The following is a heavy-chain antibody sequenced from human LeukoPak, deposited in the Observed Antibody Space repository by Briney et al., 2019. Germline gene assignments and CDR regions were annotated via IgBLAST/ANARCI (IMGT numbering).Heavy chain of an antibody. CDR1: GGSISSYY. Sequence: SETLSLTFTVSGGSISSYYWSWIRQPPGKGLEWIGEINHNGRTNYNPSLKSRVIMSVDTSKNQFSLKLSSVTAADTAVYYCARPLGYCSDSRCPQSWFDPWGQGTLVTVSS. CDR2: INHNGRT. D-gene: IGHD2-15*01. V-gene: IGHV4-34*01. J-gene: IGHJ5*02. CDR3: ARPLGYCSDSRCPQSWFDP.